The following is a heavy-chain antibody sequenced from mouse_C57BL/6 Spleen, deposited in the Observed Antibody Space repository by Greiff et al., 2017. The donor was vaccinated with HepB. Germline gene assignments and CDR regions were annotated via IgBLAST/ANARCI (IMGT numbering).Heavy chain of an antibody. V-gene: IGHV1-42*01. CDR1: GYSFTGYY. J-gene: IGHJ1*03. Sequence: VQLQQSGPELVKPGASVKISCKASGYSFTGYYMNWVKQSPEKSLEWIGEINPSTGGTTYNQKLKAKATLTVDKSSSTAYMQLKSLTSEDSAVYYCARLGSYNWYFDVWGTGTTVTVSS. CDR3: ARLGSYNWYFDV. CDR2: INPSTGGT. D-gene: IGHD6-1*01.